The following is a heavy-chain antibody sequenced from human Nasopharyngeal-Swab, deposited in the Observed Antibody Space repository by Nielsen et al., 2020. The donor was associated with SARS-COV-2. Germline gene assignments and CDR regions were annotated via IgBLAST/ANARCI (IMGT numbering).Heavy chain of an antibody. J-gene: IGHJ4*02. CDR2: ISSTGDYI. V-gene: IGHV3-21*01. Sequence: WIRQPPGKGLEWVSAISSTGDYIYHAASVKGRFTISRDNAKNSVYLQMDNLRAEDTAVYFCTRDTPAMFAYWGQGTLVTVSS. CDR3: TRDTPAMFAY.